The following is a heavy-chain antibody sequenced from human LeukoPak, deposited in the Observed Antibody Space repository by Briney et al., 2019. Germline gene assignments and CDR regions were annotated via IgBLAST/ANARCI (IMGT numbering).Heavy chain of an antibody. J-gene: IGHJ6*04. CDR3: ARDRIGGYASGNYFVV. CDR1: GGSISGYY. V-gene: IGHV4-4*07. CDR2: IYSSGST. D-gene: IGHD3-10*01. Sequence: PSETLSLTCTVPGGSISGYYWSWIRQPTGKGLEWIGRIYSSGSTNYHPSLKSRVTMSVDTSKNQFSLKLSSVTAADTAMYFCARDRIGGYASGNYFVVWGKGTTVTVSS.